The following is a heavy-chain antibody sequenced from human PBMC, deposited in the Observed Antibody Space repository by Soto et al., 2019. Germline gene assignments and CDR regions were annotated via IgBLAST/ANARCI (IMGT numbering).Heavy chain of an antibody. CDR3: TTDDPINRS. V-gene: IGHV3-23*01. CDR2: FSGPGGGT. CDR1: GFTFSRYA. J-gene: IGHJ5*02. Sequence: GGSLRLSCAASGFTFSRYAMSWVRQAPGKGLEWVSTFSGPGGGTYYADSVKGRFTISRDNFKSSLYLQMSSLRAEDTAVYYCTTDDPINRSWGQGTLVTVSS.